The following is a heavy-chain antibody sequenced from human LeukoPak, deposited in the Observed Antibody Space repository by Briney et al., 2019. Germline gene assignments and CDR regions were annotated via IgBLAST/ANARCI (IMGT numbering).Heavy chain of an antibody. Sequence: PSETLSLTRTVSGGSISSYYWSWIRQPAGKGLEWIGRIYTSGSTNYNPSLKSRVTMSVDTSKNQFSLKLSSVTAADTAVYYCASALVGSSWYLVDYFDYWGQGTLVTVSS. J-gene: IGHJ4*02. CDR2: IYTSGST. CDR3: ASALVGSSWYLVDYFDY. CDR1: GGSISSYY. V-gene: IGHV4-4*07. D-gene: IGHD6-13*01.